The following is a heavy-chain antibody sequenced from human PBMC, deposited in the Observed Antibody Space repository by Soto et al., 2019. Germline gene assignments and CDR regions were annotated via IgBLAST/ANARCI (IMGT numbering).Heavy chain of an antibody. V-gene: IGHV3-21*01. CDR2: ISSSSSYI. Sequence: GGSLRLSCAASGFTFSSYSMNWVRQAPGKGLEWVSSISSSSSYIYYADSVKGRFTISRDNAKNSLYLQMNSLRAEDTAVYYCASPTVAGTDAFGFQHWGQGTLVTVSS. CDR1: GFTFSSYS. CDR3: ASPTVAGTDAFGFQH. J-gene: IGHJ1*01. D-gene: IGHD6-19*01.